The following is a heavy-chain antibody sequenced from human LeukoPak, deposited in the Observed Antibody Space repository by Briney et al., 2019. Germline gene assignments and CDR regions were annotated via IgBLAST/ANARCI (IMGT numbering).Heavy chain of an antibody. J-gene: IGHJ4*02. D-gene: IGHD3-3*01. CDR3: ARQYYDFWSGYYTAYYFDY. V-gene: IGHV1-2*02. Sequence: ASVKVSCKASGYTFTGYYMHWVRQAPGQGLEGMGWINPNSGGTNYAQKFQGRVTMTRDTCISTAYMELSRLRSDDTAVYYCARQYYDFWSGYYTAYYFDYWGQGTLVTVSS. CDR1: GYTFTGYY. CDR2: INPNSGGT.